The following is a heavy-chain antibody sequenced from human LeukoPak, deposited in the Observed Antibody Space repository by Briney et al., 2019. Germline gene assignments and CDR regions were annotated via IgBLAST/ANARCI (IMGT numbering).Heavy chain of an antibody. CDR3: ARDKSLADPYFFDY. J-gene: IGHJ4*02. V-gene: IGHV1-2*02. CDR1: GYTFTGYY. CDR2: INPSSGGA. Sequence: ASVKVSCKASGYTFTGYYIHWVRQAPGQGLEWMGWINPSSGGANYAQKFQGRVTLTRDTSISAAYMDLHSLTSDDTAVYFCARDKSLADPYFFDYWGQGTLVTVSS.